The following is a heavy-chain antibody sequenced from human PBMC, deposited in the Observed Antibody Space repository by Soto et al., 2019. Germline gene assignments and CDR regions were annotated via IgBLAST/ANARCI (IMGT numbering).Heavy chain of an antibody. D-gene: IGHD3-22*01. CDR3: AREHTYYYDSSGYSPDAFDI. CDR2: IIPIFGTA. V-gene: IGHV1-69*01. Sequence: QVQLVQSGAEVKKPGSSVKVSCKASGGTFSSYAISWVRQAPGQGLEWMGGIIPIFGTANYAQKVQGRVTITADEATSTAYMELSSLRAEDTAVYYCAREHTYYYDSSGYSPDAFDIWGQGTMVTVSS. CDR1: GGTFSSYA. J-gene: IGHJ3*02.